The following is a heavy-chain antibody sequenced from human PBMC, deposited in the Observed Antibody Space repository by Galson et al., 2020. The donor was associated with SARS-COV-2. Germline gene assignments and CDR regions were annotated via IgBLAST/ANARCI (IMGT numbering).Heavy chain of an antibody. J-gene: IGHJ4*02. CDR1: GFNFSYYE. CDR3: ARGGRTRLDY. D-gene: IGHD1-26*01. Sequence: GESLKNSCEAYGFNFSYYEMNWVRQAPGKGLAWVSYISGSDGIIYYADSVEGRFTISRDNAKNSLHLQMNSLRAEDTAVYYCARGGRTRLDYWGPGTLVTVTS. V-gene: IGHV3-48*03. CDR2: ISGSDGII.